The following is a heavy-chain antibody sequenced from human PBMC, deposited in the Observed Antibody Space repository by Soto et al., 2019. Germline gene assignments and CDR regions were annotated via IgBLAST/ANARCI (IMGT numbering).Heavy chain of an antibody. D-gene: IGHD5-18*01. J-gene: IGHJ4*02. CDR1: GYAFTGYY. Sequence: ASVKVSCKSSGYAFTGYYIHWVRQAPGQGLEWMGWINPNSGDTNYAQKFQGRVTMTRDTSFSTAYMELSSLRSDNTAVYYCATRYSYVHFWGQGTLVTVSS. CDR2: INPNSGDT. V-gene: IGHV1-2*02. CDR3: ATRYSYVHF.